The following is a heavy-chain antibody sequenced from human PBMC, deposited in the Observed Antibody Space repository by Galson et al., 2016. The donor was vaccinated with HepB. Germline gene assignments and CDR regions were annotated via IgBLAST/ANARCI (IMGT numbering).Heavy chain of an antibody. D-gene: IGHD6-19*01. CDR1: GGSIHNYC. CDR2: IYYSGNT. CDR3: ARGSNRSNSGWFTVALDY. V-gene: IGHV4-59*01. Sequence: SETLSLTCSVSGGSIHNYCWTWIRQSPGKGLEWIGNIYYSGNTNYNPSLKSRVTISLDTSKNQFSLKLSSVAAADTAVYYCARGSNRSNSGWFTVALDYWGQGTLVTVSS. J-gene: IGHJ4*02.